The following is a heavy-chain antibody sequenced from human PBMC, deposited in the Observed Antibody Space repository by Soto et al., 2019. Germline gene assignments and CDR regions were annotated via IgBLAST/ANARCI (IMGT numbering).Heavy chain of an antibody. CDR2: IGTAGDT. V-gene: IGHV3-13*01. J-gene: IGHJ6*04. CDR1: GFTFSSYD. CDR3: ARALRSYYCMDS. Sequence: GGSLRLSCAASGFTFSSYDMHWVRQATGKGLEWVSAIGTAGDTYYPGSVKGRFTISRENAKNSLYLQMNSLRAGDTAVYYCARALRSYYCMDSWRKRTRGSVSS.